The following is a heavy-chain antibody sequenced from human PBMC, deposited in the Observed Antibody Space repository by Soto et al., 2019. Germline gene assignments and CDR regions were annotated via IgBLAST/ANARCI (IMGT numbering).Heavy chain of an antibody. CDR2: ISSSSSYI. CDR1: GFTFSSYS. D-gene: IGHD2-15*01. Sequence: EVQLVESGGGLVQPGGSLRLSCAASGFTFSSYSMNWVRQAPGKGLEWVSSISSSSSYIYYADSVKGRFTISRDNAKNSLYLQMNSLRAEDTAVYYCARDGVVVAATGVTRREFDYWGQGTLVTVSS. V-gene: IGHV3-21*01. J-gene: IGHJ4*02. CDR3: ARDGVVVAATGVTRREFDY.